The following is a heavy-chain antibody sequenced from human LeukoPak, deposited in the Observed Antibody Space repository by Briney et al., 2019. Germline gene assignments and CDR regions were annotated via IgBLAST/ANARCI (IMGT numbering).Heavy chain of an antibody. Sequence: SETLSLTCTVSGGSISSSSYYWGWIRQPPGKGLEWIGSIYYSGSTNYNPSLKSRVTISVDTSKNQFSLKLSSVTAADTAVYYCARSQQLVPHWFDPWGQGTLVTVSS. V-gene: IGHV4-39*07. J-gene: IGHJ5*02. CDR2: IYYSGST. CDR3: ARSQQLVPHWFDP. D-gene: IGHD6-13*01. CDR1: GGSISSSSYY.